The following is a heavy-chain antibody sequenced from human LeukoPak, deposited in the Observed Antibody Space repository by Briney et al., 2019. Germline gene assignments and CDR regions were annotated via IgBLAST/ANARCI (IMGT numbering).Heavy chain of an antibody. J-gene: IGHJ3*02. CDR1: RFTVSNNY. CDR2: FYSGGGT. CDR3: AREGVGNPDTFYI. V-gene: IGHV3-53*01. Sequence: GGSLRLSFTATRFTVSNNYRRGFRQAPGKGLEWVSVFYSGGGTYYADSVKGRFTSSRDNAKNTLYLQMNSLRAEDTAVYYFAREGVGNPDTFYIWGQGTMVTVSS. D-gene: IGHD2-15*01.